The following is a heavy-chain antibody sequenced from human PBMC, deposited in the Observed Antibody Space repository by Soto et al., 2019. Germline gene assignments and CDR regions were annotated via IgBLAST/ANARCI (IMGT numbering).Heavy chain of an antibody. V-gene: IGHV1-69*01. D-gene: IGHD3-10*01. CDR3: ARVLYYGSGSYSPYGMDV. Sequence: QVQLVQSGAEVKKPGSSVKVSCKTSGVSFNNNGIGWVRQAPGHGLEWMGGVSTPFRTSNYARKFQGRILITADASTGTVKMELSSMTSEDTAQYYCARVLYYGSGSYSPYGMDVWGQGTTVTVSS. J-gene: IGHJ6*02. CDR1: GVSFNNNG. CDR2: VSTPFRTS.